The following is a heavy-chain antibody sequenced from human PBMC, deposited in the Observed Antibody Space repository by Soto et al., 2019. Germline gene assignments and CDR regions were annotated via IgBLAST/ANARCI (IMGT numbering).Heavy chain of an antibody. CDR1: AYSFTGSY. Sequence: ASVKVSCKAFAYSFTGSYIHWVRQAPGQGLEWMGYMNPNTGGTNYAQKFQGRVTMTRGTSISTAYMDMSSLRSDDTAVYFCARDGAVPGTYDYWGQGTPVTVSS. CDR2: MNPNTGGT. CDR3: ARDGAVPGTYDY. D-gene: IGHD6-19*01. J-gene: IGHJ4*02. V-gene: IGHV1-2*02.